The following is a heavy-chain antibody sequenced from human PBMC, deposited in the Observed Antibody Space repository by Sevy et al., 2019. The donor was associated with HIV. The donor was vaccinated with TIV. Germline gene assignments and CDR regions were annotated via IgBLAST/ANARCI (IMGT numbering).Heavy chain of an antibody. J-gene: IGHJ4*02. CDR2: ISSAGSNK. CDR1: GLTFSSHA. V-gene: IGHV3-30-3*01. CDR3: TRDAGYSIAWSPSDY. Sequence: GGSLRISCAASGLTFSSHAMHWVRQAPGKGLEWVAVISSAGSNKYYADSVKGRFTISRDNPKNTLYLQMNSLRPEDTAGYYCTRDAGYSIAWSPSDYRGQGTLVTVSS. D-gene: IGHD6-19*01.